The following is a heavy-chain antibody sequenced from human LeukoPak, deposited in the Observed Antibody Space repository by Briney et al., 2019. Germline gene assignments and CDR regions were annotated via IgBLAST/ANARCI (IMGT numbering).Heavy chain of an antibody. V-gene: IGHV4-34*01. J-gene: IGHJ6*03. CDR3: ARHGAVAGFYYYYYMDV. CDR2: INHSGST. Sequence: PSETLSLTCAVYGGSFSGYYWSWIRQPPGKGLEWIGEINHSGSTNYNPSLKSRVTISVDTSKNQFSLKLSSVTAADTAVYYCARHGAVAGFYYYYYMDVWGKGTTVTVSS. CDR1: GGSFSGYY. D-gene: IGHD6-19*01.